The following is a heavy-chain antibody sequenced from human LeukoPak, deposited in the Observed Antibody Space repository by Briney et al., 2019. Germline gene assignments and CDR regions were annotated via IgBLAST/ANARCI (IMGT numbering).Heavy chain of an antibody. V-gene: IGHV3-74*01. CDR3: VRVGGRSSIGGDC. Sequence: QPGGSLRLSCAASGFTFSTYWMHWVRQAPGTGLVWVSRIKSDGSNSNYADCVKGRFTISRDNAKNTLYLQMNGLRAEDTAVYHCVRVGGRSSIGGDCWGQGTLVTVSS. D-gene: IGHD3-10*01. CDR2: IKSDGSNS. J-gene: IGHJ4*02. CDR1: GFTFSTYW.